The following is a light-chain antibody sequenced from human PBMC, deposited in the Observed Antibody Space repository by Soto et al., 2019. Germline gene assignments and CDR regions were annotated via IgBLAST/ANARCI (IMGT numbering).Light chain of an antibody. J-gene: IGLJ3*02. CDR2: EGR. CDR1: MRDVGAYNL. Sequence: QSALTQPASGSGSAGQSITISCSGTMRDVGAYNLVSWYQQHPGTAPKLIMYEGRNRLSGISSRFSGSRSCNTASLTISGLQSEDEGDYYCSAYTARSTLVFGGGTKLTVL. CDR3: SAYTARSTLV. V-gene: IGLV2-14*01.